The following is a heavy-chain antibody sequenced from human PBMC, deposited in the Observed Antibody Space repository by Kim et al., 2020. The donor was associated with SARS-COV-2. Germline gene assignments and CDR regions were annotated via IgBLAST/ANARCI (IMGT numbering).Heavy chain of an antibody. J-gene: IGHJ5*02. CDR2: IYYSGST. CDR1: GGSISFYY. D-gene: IGHD6-13*01. V-gene: IGHV4-59*08. CDR3: ARHGRQAAGMKAGFDP. Sequence: SETLSLTCTVSGGSISFYYWSWIRQPPGKGLEWIGYIYYSGSTNYNPSLKSRVTISVDTSKNQFSLKLSSVTAADTAVYYCARHGRQAAGMKAGFDPWGQGTLVTVSS.